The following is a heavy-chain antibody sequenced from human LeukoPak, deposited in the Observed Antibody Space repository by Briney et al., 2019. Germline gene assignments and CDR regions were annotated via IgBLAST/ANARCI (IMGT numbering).Heavy chain of an antibody. J-gene: IGHJ4*02. CDR3: ARDLSAAFDF. D-gene: IGHD6-19*01. CDR1: GFTFSSYW. CDR2: LVYDERI. Sequence: GGSLRLSCAASGFTFSSYWMSWVRQAPGKGLEWVARLVYDERIDYANSVKGRFSISRDNSKNTLFLDMSDLRVEDTAVYYCARDLSAAFDFWGQGVLVTVSS. V-gene: IGHV3-33*08.